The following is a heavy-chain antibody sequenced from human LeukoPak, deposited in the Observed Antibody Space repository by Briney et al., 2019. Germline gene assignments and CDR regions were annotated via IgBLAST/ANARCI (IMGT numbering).Heavy chain of an antibody. D-gene: IGHD6-19*01. Sequence: SHTLSLTCAISGDSVSSNSAAWNWIRQSPSRGLEWLGRTNALSKWYNDYAVSVKSRITINPDTSKNQFSLQLNSVTTEDTAVYYCAREWDSSGSWFDPWGQGTLVTVSS. V-gene: IGHV6-1*01. CDR2: TNALSKWYN. J-gene: IGHJ5*02. CDR3: AREWDSSGSWFDP. CDR1: GDSVSSNSAA.